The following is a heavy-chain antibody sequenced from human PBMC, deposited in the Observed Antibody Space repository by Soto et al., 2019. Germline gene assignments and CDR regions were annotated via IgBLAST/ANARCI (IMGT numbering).Heavy chain of an antibody. Sequence: ASVKVSCKASGCTFTGYYMHWVRQAPGQGLEWMGWINPNSGGTNYAQKFQGRVTVTRDTSISTAYMELSRLRSDDTAVYYCARQIDYGDYVYGMDVWGQGTTVTVSS. V-gene: IGHV1-2*02. CDR3: ARQIDYGDYVYGMDV. CDR2: INPNSGGT. D-gene: IGHD4-17*01. J-gene: IGHJ6*02. CDR1: GCTFTGYY.